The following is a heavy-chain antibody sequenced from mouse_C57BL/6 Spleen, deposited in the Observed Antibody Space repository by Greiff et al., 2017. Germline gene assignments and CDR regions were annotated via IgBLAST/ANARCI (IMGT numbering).Heavy chain of an antibody. V-gene: IGHV1-80*01. D-gene: IGHD1-1*01. Sequence: VQLQQSGAELVKPGASVKISCKASGYAFSSYWMNWVKQRPGKGLEWIGQIYPGGGDTNYNGKFKGKATLTADKSSSTAYLQLSRLTSEDSAVYFCARVDYGYFDYWGQGTTLTVSS. CDR3: ARVDYGYFDY. J-gene: IGHJ2*01. CDR1: GYAFSSYW. CDR2: IYPGGGDT.